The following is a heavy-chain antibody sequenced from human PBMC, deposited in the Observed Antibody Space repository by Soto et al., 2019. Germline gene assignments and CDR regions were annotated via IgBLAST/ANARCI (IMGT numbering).Heavy chain of an antibody. J-gene: IGHJ6*02. V-gene: IGHV3-30*18. CDR1: GFTFSVYG. CDR3: AKDGSHLAVAGTSPTSYISGLAV. D-gene: IGHD6-19*01. CDR2: VSYDGSIK. Sequence: QVQLVESGGGVVQPGRSLRLSCAASGFTFSVYGMHWVRQAPGKGLEWVALVSYDGSIKYYADSVKGRFTISRDNSKNTLYLHMNSLRVEDTAVYYCAKDGSHLAVAGTSPTSYISGLAVWGQGTTGTVSS.